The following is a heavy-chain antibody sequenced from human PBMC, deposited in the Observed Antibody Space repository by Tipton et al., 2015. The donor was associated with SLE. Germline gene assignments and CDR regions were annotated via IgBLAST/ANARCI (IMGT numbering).Heavy chain of an antibody. CDR1: GGTFGTYA. Sequence: QSGAEVKEPGSSVKVSCKASGGTFGTYAISWVRQAPGQGPEWMGWISGYDGNTFYAQRFQDRVTMTTDTSTRTAYMELKSLRSDDTAVYYCARWGDGSMVRGARGWFDPWGQGTLVTVSS. J-gene: IGHJ5*02. V-gene: IGHV1-18*01. CDR2: ISGYDGNT. D-gene: IGHD3-10*01. CDR3: ARWGDGSMVRGARGWFDP.